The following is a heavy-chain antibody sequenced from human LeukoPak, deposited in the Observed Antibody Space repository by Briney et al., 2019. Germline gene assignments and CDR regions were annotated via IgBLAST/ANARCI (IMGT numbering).Heavy chain of an antibody. V-gene: IGHV1-2*02. Sequence: ASVKVSCKASGYTFTGYYMHWVRQAPGQGLEWMGWINPNSGGTNYAQKFQGRVTITADESTSTAYMELSSLRSEDTAVYYCAAVYCSGGSCYSVGAFDIWGQGTMVTVSS. CDR3: AAVYCSGGSCYSVGAFDI. J-gene: IGHJ3*02. D-gene: IGHD2-15*01. CDR1: GYTFTGYY. CDR2: INPNSGGT.